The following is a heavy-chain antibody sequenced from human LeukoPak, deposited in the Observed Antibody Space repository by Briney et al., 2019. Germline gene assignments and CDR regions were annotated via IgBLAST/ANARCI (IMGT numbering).Heavy chain of an antibody. Sequence: SETLSLTCTVSDGSISSGSYYWSWIRQPAGKGLEWIGRIYTSGSTNYNPSLKSRVTISVDTSKNQFSLKLSSVTAADTAMYYCAKEGWFGESRYFDYWGQGTLVTVSS. V-gene: IGHV4-61*02. CDR3: AKEGWFGESRYFDY. CDR2: IYTSGST. CDR1: DGSISSGSYY. D-gene: IGHD3-10*01. J-gene: IGHJ4*02.